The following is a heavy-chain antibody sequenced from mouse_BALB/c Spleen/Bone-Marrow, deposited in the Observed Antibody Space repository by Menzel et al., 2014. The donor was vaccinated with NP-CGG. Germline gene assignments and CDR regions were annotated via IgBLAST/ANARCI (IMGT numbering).Heavy chain of an antibody. CDR2: IHPSDSET. CDR1: GYSFTTYW. J-gene: IGHJ3*01. D-gene: IGHD2-1*01. V-gene: IGHV1-61*01. CDR3: AREKVYYGISWFAY. Sequence: QVHLQQSGTEVVRPGASVKLSCKASGYSFTTYWMNWVKQRPGQGLEWIGMIHPSDSETRLNQKFKDKATLTVDKSSSTAYMQLNSPTSEDSAVYYCAREKVYYGISWFAYWGQGTLVTVSA.